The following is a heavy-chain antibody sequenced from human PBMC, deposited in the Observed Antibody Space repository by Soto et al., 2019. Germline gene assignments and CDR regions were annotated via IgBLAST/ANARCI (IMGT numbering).Heavy chain of an antibody. Sequence: SETLSLTCAVSGGSISSGGYSWSWIRQPPGKGLEWIGYIYHSGSTYYNPSLKSRVTISVDRSKTQFSQKLSSVTAADTAVYYCARSRPYSSSSLDAFDIWGQGTMVTVSS. V-gene: IGHV4-30-2*01. CDR2: IYHSGST. CDR3: ARSRPYSSSSLDAFDI. J-gene: IGHJ3*02. CDR1: GGSISSGGYS. D-gene: IGHD6-6*01.